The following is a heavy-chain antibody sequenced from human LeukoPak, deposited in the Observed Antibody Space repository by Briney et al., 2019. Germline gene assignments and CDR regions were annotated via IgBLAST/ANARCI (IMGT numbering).Heavy chain of an antibody. CDR3: ARGPGWCSSTSCYEGRVYYYYYYMDV. J-gene: IGHJ6*03. D-gene: IGHD2-2*01. CDR2: INHSGST. CDR1: GGSFSGYY. Sequence: PSETLSLTCAVYGGSFSGYYWSWIRQPPGKGLEWIGEINHSGSTNYNPSLKSRVTISVDTSKNQFSLKLSSVTAADTAVYYCARGPGWCSSTSCYEGRVYYYYYYMDVWGKGTTVTVSS. V-gene: IGHV4-34*01.